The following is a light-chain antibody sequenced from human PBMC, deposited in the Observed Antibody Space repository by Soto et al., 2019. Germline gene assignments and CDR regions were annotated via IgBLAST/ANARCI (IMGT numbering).Light chain of an antibody. CDR1: SSDVGGYNY. V-gene: IGLV2-14*01. Sequence: QSVLTQPASVSGSPGQSITISCTGTSSDVGGYNYVSWYRQHPGKAPKLMIHDVNNRPSGVSDRFSGSKSGNTASLTISGLQAEDEADYYCSSYTSSSALEYVFGTGTKETVL. J-gene: IGLJ1*01. CDR3: SSYTSSSALEYV. CDR2: DVN.